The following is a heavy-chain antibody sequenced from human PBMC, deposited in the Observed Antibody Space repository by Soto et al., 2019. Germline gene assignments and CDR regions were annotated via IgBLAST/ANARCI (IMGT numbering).Heavy chain of an antibody. CDR1: GFNFDNYW. Sequence: EMQVVESGGGLVQPGGSLRLSCAASGFNFDNYWMTWVRQAPGKGLEWVASIKTDGSDKYYVDSVKGRFAVSRDNAKNSMFLQMNSLRAEDTAVYFCARHYCTGGVCHPGFDYWYFDLWGRGTLVSVSS. CDR2: IKTDGSDK. V-gene: IGHV3-7*05. D-gene: IGHD2-8*02. CDR3: ARHYCTGGVCHPGFDYWYFDL. J-gene: IGHJ2*01.